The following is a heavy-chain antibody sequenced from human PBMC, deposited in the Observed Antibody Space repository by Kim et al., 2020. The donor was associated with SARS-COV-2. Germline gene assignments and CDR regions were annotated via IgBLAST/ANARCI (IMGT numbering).Heavy chain of an antibody. Sequence: GGSLRLSCAASGFTFSSYSMNWVRQAPGKGLEWVSSISSSSSYIYYADSVKGRFTISRDNAKNSLYLQMNSLRAEDTAVYYCFGTRSDPPAPWFDPWGQGTLVTVSS. CDR2: ISSSSSYI. V-gene: IGHV3-21*01. D-gene: IGHD3-10*01. CDR3: FGTRSDPPAPWFDP. J-gene: IGHJ5*02. CDR1: GFTFSSYS.